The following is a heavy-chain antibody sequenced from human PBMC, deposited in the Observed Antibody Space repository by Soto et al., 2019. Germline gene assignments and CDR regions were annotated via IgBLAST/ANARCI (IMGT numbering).Heavy chain of an antibody. CDR2: ISADGDT. J-gene: IGHJ4*02. Sequence: VHLLESGGGLVPPGGSLRLSCAASEFTFSTYAMSWVRQAPGKGLEWVSTISADGDTHYADSVKGRFTISRDNPKNTLYLQMNSLRGEDTAVYYCARDPGGSFDYWGRGTPVTVSS. V-gene: IGHV3-23*01. D-gene: IGHD1-26*01. CDR1: EFTFSTYA. CDR3: ARDPGGSFDY.